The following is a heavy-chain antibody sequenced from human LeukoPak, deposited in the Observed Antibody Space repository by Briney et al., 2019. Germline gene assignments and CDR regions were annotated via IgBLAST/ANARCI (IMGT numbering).Heavy chain of an antibody. CDR1: GFTFSSYG. J-gene: IGHJ4*02. V-gene: IGHV3-30*02. D-gene: IGHD6-19*01. CDR3: ATGSSRGWYRRLDY. CDR2: IRYDGSNK. Sequence: PGGSLRLSCAASGFTFSSYGMHWARQAPGKGLEWVAFIRYDGSNKYYVDSVRGRFTISRDNSKNTLYLQMNSLRAEDTAVYYCATGSSRGWYRRLDYWGQGTLVTVSS.